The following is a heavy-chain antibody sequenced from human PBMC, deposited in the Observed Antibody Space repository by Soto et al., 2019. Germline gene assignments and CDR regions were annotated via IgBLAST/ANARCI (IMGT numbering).Heavy chain of an antibody. CDR1: GYTFTSYD. Sequence: QVQLVQSGAEVKKPGASVKVSCQASGYTFTSYDINWVRQATGQGLEWVGWMNPNSGNTGYAQKFQGRVTMTRNTSMSTAYMELSSLRSEDTAVYYCARERSAGTGWFDPWGQGTLVTVSS. V-gene: IGHV1-8*01. J-gene: IGHJ5*02. D-gene: IGHD6-13*01. CDR2: MNPNSGNT. CDR3: ARERSAGTGWFDP.